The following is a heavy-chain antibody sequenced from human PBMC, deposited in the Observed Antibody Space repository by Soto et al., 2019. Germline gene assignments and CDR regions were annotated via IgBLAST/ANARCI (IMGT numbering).Heavy chain of an antibody. J-gene: IGHJ4*02. CDR3: ARGGYYYDSSGSLIDY. V-gene: IGHV1-69*10. CDR1: GGTFSSYA. Sequence: ASVKVSCKASGGTFSSYAISWERQAPGQGLEWMGGIIPILGIANYAQKFQGRVTITADKSTSTAYMELSSLRSEDTAVYYCARGGYYYDSSGSLIDYWGQGTLVTVSS. CDR2: IIPILGIA. D-gene: IGHD3-22*01.